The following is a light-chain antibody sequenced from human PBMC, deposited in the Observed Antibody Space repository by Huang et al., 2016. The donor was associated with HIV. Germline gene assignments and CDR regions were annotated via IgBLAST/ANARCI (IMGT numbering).Light chain of an antibody. CDR1: HHLGSN. J-gene: IGKJ1*01. V-gene: IGKV3D-15*01. CDR3: QQYNKWPRT. CDR2: DAS. Sequence: DILMTQSPVTLSVPPGERATLSCRASHHLGSNLAWYQQKPGHPPRLLIYDASTRATGAPARFSGSGSKTDFNLTIDSLQSEDSALYCCQQYNKWPRTFGQGTKLEIK.